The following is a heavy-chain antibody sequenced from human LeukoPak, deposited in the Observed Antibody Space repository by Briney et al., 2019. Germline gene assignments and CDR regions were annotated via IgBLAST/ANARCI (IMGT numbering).Heavy chain of an antibody. Sequence: GVSLRLSCAASGFSFNNYGMHWVRQAPGRGRVWVAMIPYDGSSEKYADFVKGRFTISRDNSKNTLYLQMNSLRDEDTALYYCAKPRVSIGSHFDYWGQGTLVTVSS. V-gene: IGHV3-30*18. CDR2: IPYDGSSE. J-gene: IGHJ4*02. D-gene: IGHD2-15*01. CDR1: GFSFNNYG. CDR3: AKPRVSIGSHFDY.